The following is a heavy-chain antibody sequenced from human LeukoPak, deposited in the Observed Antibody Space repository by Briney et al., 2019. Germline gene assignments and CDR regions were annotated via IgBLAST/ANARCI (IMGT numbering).Heavy chain of an antibody. J-gene: IGHJ4*02. CDR3: ARGVSYGYYFDY. V-gene: IGHV4-34*01. CDR2: INHSGST. Sequence: SETLSLTCAVYGGSFSGYYWSWIRQPPGKGLEWIGEINHSGSTNYNPSFKSRVTISVDTSKNQFSLKLSSVTAADTAVYYCARGVSYGYYFDYWGQGTLVTVSS. CDR1: GGSFSGYY. D-gene: IGHD5-18*01.